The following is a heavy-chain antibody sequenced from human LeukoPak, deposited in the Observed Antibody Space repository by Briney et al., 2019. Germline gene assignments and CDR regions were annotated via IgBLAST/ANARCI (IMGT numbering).Heavy chain of an antibody. CDR3: TRREIDFWSGYDNPFFDY. V-gene: IGHV3-73*01. J-gene: IGHJ4*02. CDR1: GFTFSGSA. CDR2: IRSKANSYAT. D-gene: IGHD3-3*01. Sequence: AGGSLTLSCAASGFTFSGSAMHWVRQASGKGLEWVGRIRSKANSYATAYAAAGKGSFTSSRDETKKQAYLQMNSLKTEDTAVYYCTRREIDFWSGYDNPFFDYWGQGTLVTVSS.